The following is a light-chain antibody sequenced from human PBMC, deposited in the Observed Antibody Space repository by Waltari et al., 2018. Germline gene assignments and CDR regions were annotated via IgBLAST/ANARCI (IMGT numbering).Light chain of an antibody. CDR3: QYYWKLPET. V-gene: IGKV3D-20*02. CDR2: EAA. Sequence: IVLTQSPATLSLSPADRATLSCRARQTVGTYLAWYQQKPGQAPRLLIYEAASRATVIPDVCCGGWFGTYFSPTISRLDPEDLVFYCCQYYWKLPETFGQGTKVEIE. CDR1: QTVGTY. J-gene: IGKJ1*01.